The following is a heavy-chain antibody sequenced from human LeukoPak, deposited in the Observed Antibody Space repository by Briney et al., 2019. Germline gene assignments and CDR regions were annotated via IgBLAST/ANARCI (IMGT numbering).Heavy chain of an antibody. CDR1: GYTFTSHT. V-gene: IGHV1-3*01. CDR2: INVANGDT. D-gene: IGHD3-16*01. Sequence: AAVNLSCKASGYTFTSHTVHWVRQAPGQRLEWMGWINVANGDTGYSQKFQDRVTITRDTSASTGYMEMSSLISEDTAVYYCASKPRGESRPFDYWGQGTLVTVSS. CDR3: ASKPRGESRPFDY. J-gene: IGHJ4*02.